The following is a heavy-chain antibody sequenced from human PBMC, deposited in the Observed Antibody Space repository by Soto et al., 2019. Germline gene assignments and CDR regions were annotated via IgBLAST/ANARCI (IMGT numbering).Heavy chain of an antibody. CDR1: GGSISSYY. Sequence: SETLSLTCTVSGGSISSYYWSWIRQPAGKGLEWIGRIYTSGSTNYNPSLKSRVTISVDTSKNQFSLKLSSVTAADTAVYYCTEGSDWSRAFDYWGQGTLVTVSS. V-gene: IGHV4-4*07. CDR2: IYTSGST. J-gene: IGHJ4*02. CDR3: TEGSDWSRAFDY. D-gene: IGHD6-19*01.